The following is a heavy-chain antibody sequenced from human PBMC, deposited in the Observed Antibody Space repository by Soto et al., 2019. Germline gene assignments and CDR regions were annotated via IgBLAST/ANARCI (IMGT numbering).Heavy chain of an antibody. CDR3: ARVSYDSSGYYSLFYYFDY. D-gene: IGHD3-22*01. CDR1: GGTFSSYA. CDR2: IIPIFGTA. Sequence: QVQLVQSGAEVKKPGSSVKVSCKASGGTFSSYAISWVRQAPGQGLEWMGGIIPIFGTANYAQKFQGRVTLTADESTSTAYMELSSLRSEDTAVYYCARVSYDSSGYYSLFYYFDYWGQGTLVTVSS. J-gene: IGHJ4*02. V-gene: IGHV1-69*01.